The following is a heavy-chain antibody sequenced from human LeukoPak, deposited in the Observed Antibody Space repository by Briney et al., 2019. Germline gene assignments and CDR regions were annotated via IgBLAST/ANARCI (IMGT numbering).Heavy chain of an antibody. CDR2: INPDGSYT. V-gene: IGHV3-74*01. J-gene: IGHJ4*02. CDR3: AREGTYSNGPDY. Sequence: PGGSLRLSCSASGFTFSSFWMHWVRQAPGKGLVWVSRINPDGSYTTCADSVKGRFTISRDNAKNTLYLQMNSLRVEDTAVFHCAREGTYSNGPDYWGQGTLVTVSS. D-gene: IGHD3-22*01. CDR1: GFTFSSFW.